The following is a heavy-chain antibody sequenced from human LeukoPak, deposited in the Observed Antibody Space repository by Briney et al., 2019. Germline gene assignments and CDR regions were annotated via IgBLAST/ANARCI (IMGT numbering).Heavy chain of an antibody. D-gene: IGHD4-17*01. CDR1: GGSISSGGYS. Sequence: SETLSLTCAVSGGSISSGGYSWSWIRQPPGKGLEWIGYTYHSGSTYYNPSLKSRVTISVDRSKNQFSLKLSSVTAADTAVYYCARDRPYDHGNAFDIWGQGTMVTVSS. V-gene: IGHV4-30-2*01. CDR3: ARDRPYDHGNAFDI. J-gene: IGHJ3*02. CDR2: TYHSGST.